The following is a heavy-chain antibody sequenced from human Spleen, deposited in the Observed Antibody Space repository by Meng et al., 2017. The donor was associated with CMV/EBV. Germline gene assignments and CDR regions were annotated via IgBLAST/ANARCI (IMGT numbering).Heavy chain of an antibody. Sequence: GESLKISCSASGFLFSSHSMNWVRQAPGKGLEWVSYISGTSKTIYYADSVKGRFTVSRDNAKMSLYLQMDSLRAEDTAVYYCARNRGYDFWSGTNDAFDIWGQGTMVTVSS. D-gene: IGHD3-3*01. CDR3: ARNRGYDFWSGTNDAFDI. J-gene: IGHJ3*02. V-gene: IGHV3-48*04. CDR1: GFLFSSHS. CDR2: ISGTSKTI.